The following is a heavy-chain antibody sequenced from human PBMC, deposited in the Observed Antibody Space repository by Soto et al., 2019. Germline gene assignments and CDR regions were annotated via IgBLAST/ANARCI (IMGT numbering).Heavy chain of an antibody. D-gene: IGHD3-3*01. CDR3: ARFLDSLGAYYFDY. Sequence: GGSLRLSCAASGFTFSSYAMHWVRQAPGKGLEWVAVISYDGSNKYYADSVKGRFTISRDNSKNTLYLQMNSLRAEDTAVYYCARFLDSLGAYYFDYWGQGTLVTVSS. CDR1: GFTFSSYA. V-gene: IGHV3-30-3*01. CDR2: ISYDGSNK. J-gene: IGHJ4*02.